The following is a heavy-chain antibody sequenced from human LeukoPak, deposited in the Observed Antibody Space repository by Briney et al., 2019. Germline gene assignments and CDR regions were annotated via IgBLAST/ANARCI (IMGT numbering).Heavy chain of an antibody. D-gene: IGHD4-11*01. CDR3: ARNGRLQDNSNSWFDP. J-gene: IGHJ5*02. CDR2: IYYSGST. V-gene: IGHV4-59*01. Sequence: QTSETLSLTCTVSAGSIGTYFWSRIRQPPEKGLEWIGPIYYSGSTNYNPSLKSRVTISIDTSKNQFSLKLSSVAAADTALYYCARNGRLQDNSNSWFDPWGQRILVTVSS. CDR1: AGSIGTYF.